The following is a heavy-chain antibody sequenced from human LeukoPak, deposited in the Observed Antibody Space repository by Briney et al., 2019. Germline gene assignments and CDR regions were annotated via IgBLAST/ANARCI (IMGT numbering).Heavy chain of an antibody. J-gene: IGHJ4*02. CDR3: AREYSSSWQDFDY. CDR1: GYTFTSYG. V-gene: IGHV1-18*01. CDR2: ISAYNGNT. D-gene: IGHD6-13*01. Sequence: ASVKVSCKASGYTFTSYGINWVRQAPGQGLEWMGWISAYNGNTKYAQKLQGRVTLTTDTSTSTAYMELRSLRSDDTAMYYCAREYSSSWQDFDYWGQGTLVTVSS.